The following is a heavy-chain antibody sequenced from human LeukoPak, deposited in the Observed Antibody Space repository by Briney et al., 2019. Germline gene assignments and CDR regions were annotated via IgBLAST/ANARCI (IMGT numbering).Heavy chain of an antibody. V-gene: IGHV1-46*01. J-gene: IGHJ3*02. D-gene: IGHD3-22*01. CDR2: INPSSGST. CDR3: AMGYDSSGYYSPRDAFDI. CDR1: GYTFTGYY. Sequence: ASVKVSCKASGYTFTGYYMHWVRQAPGHGLEWMGIINPSSGSTNYAQKFQGRVTTTRDTSTSTVYMELSSLRSEDTAVYYCAMGYDSSGYYSPRDAFDIWGQGTMVTVSS.